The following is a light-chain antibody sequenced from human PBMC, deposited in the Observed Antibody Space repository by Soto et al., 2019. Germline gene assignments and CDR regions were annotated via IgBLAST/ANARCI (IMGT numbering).Light chain of an antibody. CDR3: QQSYTTPWT. Sequence: DIQMTQSPSSLSASVGDRVTITCRASQSISFYLNWYQQKPGKAPKVLIYAASSLQSGVPSRFSGSGSGTDFTLTISSLQPVDFASYYCQQSYTTPWTFGQGTKVEIK. CDR1: QSISFY. J-gene: IGKJ1*01. V-gene: IGKV1-39*01. CDR2: AAS.